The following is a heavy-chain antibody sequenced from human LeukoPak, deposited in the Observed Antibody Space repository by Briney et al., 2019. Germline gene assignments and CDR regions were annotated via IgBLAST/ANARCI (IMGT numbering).Heavy chain of an antibody. V-gene: IGHV4-59*01. CDR2: IYYSGSSGST. CDR1: GGSISSYY. J-gene: IGHJ4*02. Sequence: SETLSLTCTVSGGSISSYYWSWIRQPPGKGLEWIGYIYYSGSSGSTNYNPSLRGRVTISADPSKNQFSLRLDSVPAAETAVYYCAGGGDGYQTRFDYWGRGTLLTVSS. CDR3: AGGGDGYQTRFDY. D-gene: IGHD5-24*01.